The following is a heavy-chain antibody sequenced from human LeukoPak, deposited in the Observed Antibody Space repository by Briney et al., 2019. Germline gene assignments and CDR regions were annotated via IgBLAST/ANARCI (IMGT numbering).Heavy chain of an antibody. CDR2: IYHSGST. CDR3: ASYCSGGSCYNYHAFDI. D-gene: IGHD2-15*01. V-gene: IGHV4-38-2*01. J-gene: IGHJ3*02. CDR1: GYSLSSGYY. Sequence: PSETLSLTCAVSGYSLSSGYYWGWIRPPPGKGLEWIGSIYHSGSTYYNPSLNSRVTISVDTSKNQFSLKLSSVTAADTAVYYCASYCSGGSCYNYHAFDIWGQGTMVTVSS.